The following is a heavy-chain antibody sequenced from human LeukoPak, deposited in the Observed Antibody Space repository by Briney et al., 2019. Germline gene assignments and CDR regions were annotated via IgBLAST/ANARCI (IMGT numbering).Heavy chain of an antibody. CDR3: ARGTTKCYDGSGWSSDAFDI. CDR1: GFTVSSNY. V-gene: IGHV3-66*02. D-gene: IGHD3-22*01. CDR2: IYSGGST. J-gene: IGHJ3*02. Sequence: PGGSLTLSCAASGFTVSSNYMNWVRQAPGTGLDRVSVIYSGGSTYYADSVKGGFTISRDKCKNSLYLQMNSLRAEDTGVYYCARGTTKCYDGSGWSSDAFDIWGQGTMVTVSS.